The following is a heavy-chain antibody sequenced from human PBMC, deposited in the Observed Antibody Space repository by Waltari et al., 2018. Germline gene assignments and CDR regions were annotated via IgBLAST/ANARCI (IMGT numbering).Heavy chain of an antibody. Sequence: QVQLVESGGGLVKPGGSLRLSCAASGFTFSDYFMGWIRQAPVKGLEWVSYISSSGSSIYYSDSVKGRFTISRDNAKSSLYLQMNSLRAEDTAVYYCAKENYDFCLDVWGHGTTVTVSS. CDR3: AKENYDFCLDV. J-gene: IGHJ6*02. CDR2: ISSSGSSI. CDR1: GFTFSDYF. V-gene: IGHV3-11*01. D-gene: IGHD3-3*01.